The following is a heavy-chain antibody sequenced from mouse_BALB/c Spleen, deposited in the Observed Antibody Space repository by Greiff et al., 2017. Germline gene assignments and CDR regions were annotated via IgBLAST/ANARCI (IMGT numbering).Heavy chain of an antibody. V-gene: IGHV14-3*02. J-gene: IGHJ3*01. D-gene: IGHD1-1*01. CDR3: ARSFYYGSSGGFAY. Sequence: EVQLVESGAELVKPGASVKLSCTASGFNIKDTYMHWVKQRPEQGLEWIGRIDPANGNTKYDPKFQGKATITADTSSNTAYLQLSSLTSEDTAVYYCARSFYYGSSGGFAYWGQGTLVTVSA. CDR2: IDPANGNT. CDR1: GFNIKDTY.